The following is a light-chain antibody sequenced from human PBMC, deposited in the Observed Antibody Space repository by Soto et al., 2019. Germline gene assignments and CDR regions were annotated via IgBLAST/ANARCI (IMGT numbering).Light chain of an antibody. CDR1: SSDVGAYNY. CDR2: EVS. V-gene: IGLV2-14*01. Sequence: QSVLTQPASVSGSPGQSITISCTGTSSDVGAYNYVSWYQQYPGKAPKLMIYEVSNRPSGVSNRFSGSKSGNTASLTISGLQAEDEADYYCSSYTSSTTLDVVFGGGTKVTVL. J-gene: IGLJ2*01. CDR3: SSYTSSTTLDVV.